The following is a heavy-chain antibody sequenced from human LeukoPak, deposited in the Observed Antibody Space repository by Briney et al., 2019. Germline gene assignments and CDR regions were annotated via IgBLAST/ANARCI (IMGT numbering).Heavy chain of an antibody. CDR1: GGTFSSYA. CDR2: IIPIFGTA. CDR3: AQGVNRSPGRLDY. J-gene: IGHJ4*02. V-gene: IGHV1-69*13. D-gene: IGHD2/OR15-2a*01. Sequence: GASVKVSCKASGGTFSSYAISWVRQAPGQGLEWMGGIIPIFGTANYAQKFQGRVTITADESMSTAYMELSSLRSEDTAVYYCAQGVNRSPGRLDYWGQGTLVTVSS.